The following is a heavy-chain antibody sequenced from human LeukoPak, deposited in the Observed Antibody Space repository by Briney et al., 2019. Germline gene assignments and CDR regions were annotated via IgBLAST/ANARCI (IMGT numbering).Heavy chain of an antibody. V-gene: IGHV1-2*02. CDR2: INPNSGGT. CDR1: GYTFTSFG. D-gene: IGHD6-19*01. CDR3: ARDAGSSGWTRFDY. Sequence: ASVKVSCKASGYTFTSFGISWVRQAPGQGLEWMGWINPNSGGTNYARKFQGGFTMTRDTSISTAYVELSSLRSDDTAVYYCARDAGSSGWTRFDYWGQGTLVTVSS. J-gene: IGHJ4*02.